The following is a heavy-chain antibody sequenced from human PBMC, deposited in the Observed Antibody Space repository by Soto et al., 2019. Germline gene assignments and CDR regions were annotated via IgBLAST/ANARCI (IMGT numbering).Heavy chain of an antibody. CDR2: IYSSGSA. Sequence: PSETLSLTCTVSRASIYTYSWTWIRQPAGKGLQWIGHIYSSGSANYGPSLKSRVSMSVDSSKNQISLKLSSGTAADTAAYYCATIVGANDYWGQGTLVTVSS. CDR1: RASIYTYS. CDR3: ATIVGANDY. D-gene: IGHD1-26*01. V-gene: IGHV4-4*07. J-gene: IGHJ4*02.